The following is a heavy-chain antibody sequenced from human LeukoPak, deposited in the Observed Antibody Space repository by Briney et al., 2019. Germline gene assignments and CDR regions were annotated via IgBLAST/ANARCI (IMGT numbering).Heavy chain of an antibody. J-gene: IGHJ4*02. Sequence: PSETLSLTCTVSGGSISSSSYYWRWIRQPAGKGLEWIGRIYASGSTNYNPSLKSRVTMSVDTSKNQFSLKLSSVTAADTAVYYCARFYSSGWYATFDYWGQGTLVTVSS. CDR2: IYASGST. V-gene: IGHV4-61*02. CDR1: GGSISSSSYY. D-gene: IGHD6-19*01. CDR3: ARFYSSGWYATFDY.